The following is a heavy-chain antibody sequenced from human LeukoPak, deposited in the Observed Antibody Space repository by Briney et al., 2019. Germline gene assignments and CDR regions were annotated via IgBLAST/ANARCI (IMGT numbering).Heavy chain of an antibody. J-gene: IGHJ4*02. Sequence: GGSLRLSCAASGFTFSSYSMNWVRQAPGKGLEWVSYISSSSSTIYYADSVKGRFTISRDNAKNSLYLQMNSLRAEDTAVYYCARDQSPIFGVVIIPPQDYWGQGTLVTVSS. CDR1: GFTFSSYS. CDR2: ISSSSSTI. CDR3: ARDQSPIFGVVIIPPQDY. D-gene: IGHD3-3*01. V-gene: IGHV3-48*01.